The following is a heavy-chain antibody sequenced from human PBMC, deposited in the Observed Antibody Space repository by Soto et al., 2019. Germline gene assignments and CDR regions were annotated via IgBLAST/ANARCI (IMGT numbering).Heavy chain of an antibody. CDR2: FDPEDGET. D-gene: IGHD4-4*01. V-gene: IGHV1-24*01. CDR3: ARVGYSNYEGYFDY. J-gene: IGHJ4*02. CDR1: GYTLTELS. Sequence: ASVKVSCKVSGYTLTELSMHWVRQAPGKGLEWMGGFDPEDGETIYAQKFQGRVTMTEDTSTSTVYMELSSLRSEDTAVYYCARVGYSNYEGYFDYWGQGTLVTVSS.